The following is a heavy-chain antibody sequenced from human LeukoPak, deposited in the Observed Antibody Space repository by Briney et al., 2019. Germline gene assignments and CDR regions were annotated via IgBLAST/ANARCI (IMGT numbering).Heavy chain of an antibody. D-gene: IGHD6-19*01. J-gene: IGHJ4*02. Sequence: SETLSLTCTVSGGSISSYYWSWIRQPPGKGLEWIGYIYYSGSTNYNPSLKSRVTISVDTSKNQFSLKLSSVTAADTAVYYCARSIAVAGKDPGYWGQGTLVTVSS. CDR2: IYYSGST. V-gene: IGHV4-59*12. CDR3: ARSIAVAGKDPGY. CDR1: GGSISSYY.